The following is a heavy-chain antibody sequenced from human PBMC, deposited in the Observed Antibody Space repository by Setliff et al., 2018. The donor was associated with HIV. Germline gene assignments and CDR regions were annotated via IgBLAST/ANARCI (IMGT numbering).Heavy chain of an antibody. CDR3: ARDATRGGDMDV. CDR1: GFTFRMYP. CDR2: ISSTGDST. J-gene: IGHJ6*03. V-gene: IGHV3-64*01. D-gene: IGHD2-15*01. Sequence: PGGSLRLSCAASGFTFRMYPMHRVRQAPGKGLEDVSGISSTGDSTYYASSVKGRFTISRDNAKNSLYLQMNSLRAEDTAVYYCARDATRGGDMDVWAKGTTVTVSS.